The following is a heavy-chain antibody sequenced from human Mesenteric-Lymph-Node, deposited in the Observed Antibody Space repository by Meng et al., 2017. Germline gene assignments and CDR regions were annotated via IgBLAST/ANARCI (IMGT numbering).Heavy chain of an antibody. CDR2: IYHSGST. Sequence: SETLSLTCTVSGDSVSSGNYYWSWIRQPPGKGLEWIGEIYHSGSTNYNPSLKSRVTISVDKSKNQFSLKLSSVTAADTAVYYCASVFELLGYCTNGVCYTGDYWGQGTLVTVSS. D-gene: IGHD2-8*01. CDR3: ASVFELLGYCTNGVCYTGDY. CDR1: GDSVSSGNYY. V-gene: IGHV4-61*01. J-gene: IGHJ4*02.